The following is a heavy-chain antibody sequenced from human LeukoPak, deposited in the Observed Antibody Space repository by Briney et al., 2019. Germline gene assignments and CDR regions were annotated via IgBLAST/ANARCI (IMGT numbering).Heavy chain of an antibody. CDR2: IIPIFGTA. CDR1: GGTFSSYA. Sequence: SVKVSCKASGGTFSSYAISWVRQAPGQGLEWMGGIIPIFGTANYAQKFQGRVTITADESTSTAYMELSSLRSEDTAIYYCAADTWGRGYSFGFWEGGLDYWGQGTLVTVSS. D-gene: IGHD5-18*01. J-gene: IGHJ4*02. V-gene: IGHV1-69*13. CDR3: AADTWGRGYSFGFWEGGLDY.